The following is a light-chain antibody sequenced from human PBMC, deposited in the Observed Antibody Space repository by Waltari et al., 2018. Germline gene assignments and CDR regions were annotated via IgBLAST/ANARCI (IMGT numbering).Light chain of an antibody. CDR2: EAT. CDR1: STDLASYNL. J-gene: IGLJ1*01. V-gene: IGLV2-23*01. CDR3: CSYTGSSTSYG. Sequence: QSALSQPASVSGSPGQSLTITCTGASTDLASYNLVAWYQPPPNSAPKLIIYEATKRPSGISHRFSGAKSGATASLRISGLQADDEADYYCCSYTGSSTSYGCGGGTKVTVL.